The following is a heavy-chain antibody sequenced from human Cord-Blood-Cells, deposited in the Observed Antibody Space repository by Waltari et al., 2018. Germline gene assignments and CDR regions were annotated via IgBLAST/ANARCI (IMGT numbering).Heavy chain of an antibody. CDR2: INHSGST. D-gene: IGHD2-15*01. Sequence: QVQLQQWGAGLLKPSETLSLTCAVYGGSFSGYSWSWTRQPPGKGLEWIGEINHSGSTNYNPSLKSRVTISVDTSKNQFSLKLSSVTAADTAVYYCAREVVVAATPGGAFDIWGQGTMVTVSS. V-gene: IGHV4-34*01. CDR1: GGSFSGYS. J-gene: IGHJ3*02. CDR3: AREVVVAATPGGAFDI.